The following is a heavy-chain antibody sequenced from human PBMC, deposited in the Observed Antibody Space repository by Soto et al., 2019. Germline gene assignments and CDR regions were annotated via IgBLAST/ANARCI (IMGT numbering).Heavy chain of an antibody. Sequence: ESGGGLVKPGGSLRLSCAASGFTFSSYSMNWVRQAPGKGLEWVSSISSSSSYIYYADSVKGRFTISRDNAKNSLYLQMNSLRAEDTAVYYCARGDYGDYVCYDYWGQGTLVTVSS. CDR3: ARGDYGDYVCYDY. CDR1: GFTFSSYS. CDR2: ISSSSSYI. D-gene: IGHD4-17*01. J-gene: IGHJ4*02. V-gene: IGHV3-21*01.